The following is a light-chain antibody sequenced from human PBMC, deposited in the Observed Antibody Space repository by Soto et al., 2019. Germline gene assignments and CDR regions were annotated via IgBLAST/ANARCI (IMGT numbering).Light chain of an antibody. Sequence: IQMTQSPGSLSASLGGGCTITCRASQPISTFLNWYQQKTGRAPKLRIYGASTLHSGVPSRFSGSGSGTDFTLTISSLRPEDFATYYCQHTYYTPWTFARGTKVDIK. J-gene: IGKJ1*01. CDR3: QHTYYTPWT. CDR1: QPISTF. V-gene: IGKV1-39*01. CDR2: GAS.